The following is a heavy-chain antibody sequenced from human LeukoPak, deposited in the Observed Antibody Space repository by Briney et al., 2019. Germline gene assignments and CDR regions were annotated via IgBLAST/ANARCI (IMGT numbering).Heavy chain of an antibody. CDR3: ARDHPISGRILYSPHSSGYSYYFDY. D-gene: IGHD3-22*01. J-gene: IGHJ4*02. CDR1: GFTFSSYA. CDR2: ISYDGSNK. V-gene: IGHV3-30-3*01. Sequence: PGGSLRLSCAASGFTFSSYAMHWVRQAPGKGLEWVAVISYDGSNKYYADSVKGRFTISRDNSKNTLYLQMNSLRAEDTAVYYCARDHPISGRILYSPHSSGYSYYFDYWGQGTLVTVSS.